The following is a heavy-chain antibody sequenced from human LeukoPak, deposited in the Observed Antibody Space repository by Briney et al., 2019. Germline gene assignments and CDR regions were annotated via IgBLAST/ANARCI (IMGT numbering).Heavy chain of an antibody. CDR2: ISAYNGNT. J-gene: IGHJ4*02. Sequence: ASVKVSCKASGYTFTSYGISWVRQAPGQGLEWMGWISAYNGNTNHAQKLQGRVTMTTDTSTSTAYMELRSLRSDDTAVYYCARDKAVAAPSYFDYWGQGTLVTVSS. D-gene: IGHD6-19*01. V-gene: IGHV1-18*01. CDR3: ARDKAVAAPSYFDY. CDR1: GYTFTSYG.